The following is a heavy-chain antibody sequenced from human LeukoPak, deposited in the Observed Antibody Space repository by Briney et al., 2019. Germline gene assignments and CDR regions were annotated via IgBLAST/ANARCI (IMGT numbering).Heavy chain of an antibody. CDR3: VSFYETN. CDR1: GNYW. CDR2: INSDGSWT. D-gene: IGHD2-2*01. J-gene: IGHJ4*02. V-gene: IGHV3-74*01. Sequence: SGGSLRLSCAASGNYWMHWVRQAPGKGLVWVSHINSDGSWTGYADSVKGRFTISKDNAKNTVYLQTNNLRAEDTAVYYCVSFYETNWGRGTLVTVSS.